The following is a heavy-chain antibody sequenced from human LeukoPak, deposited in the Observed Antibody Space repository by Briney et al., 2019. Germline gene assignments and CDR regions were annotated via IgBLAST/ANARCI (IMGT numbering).Heavy chain of an antibody. J-gene: IGHJ4*02. CDR2: IRNDAITK. D-gene: IGHD2-21*02. CDR1: GLTFSGYG. Sequence: PGGSLRLSCAASGLTFSGYGMHWVRQAPGKGLEWVAFIRNDAITKYYADSVKGRFTISRDNSKNTLYLQMNSLRAEDTAIYYCAKSYLQIVTLTALYFDSWGQGALVTVSS. CDR3: AKSYLQIVTLTALYFDS. V-gene: IGHV3-30*02.